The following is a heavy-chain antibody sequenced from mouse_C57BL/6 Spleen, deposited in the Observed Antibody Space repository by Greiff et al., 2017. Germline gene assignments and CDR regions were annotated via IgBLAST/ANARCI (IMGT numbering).Heavy chain of an antibody. CDR3: ARYDYDAPYWYFDV. Sequence: EVKLMESGGDLVKPGGSLKLSCAASGFTFSSYGMSWVRQTPDKRLVWVATISSGGSYTYYPDSVKGRFTISRDNAKNTLYLQMSSLKSEDTAMYYCARYDYDAPYWYFDVWGTGTTVTVSS. J-gene: IGHJ1*03. D-gene: IGHD2-4*01. CDR2: ISSGGSYT. CDR1: GFTFSSYG. V-gene: IGHV5-6*01.